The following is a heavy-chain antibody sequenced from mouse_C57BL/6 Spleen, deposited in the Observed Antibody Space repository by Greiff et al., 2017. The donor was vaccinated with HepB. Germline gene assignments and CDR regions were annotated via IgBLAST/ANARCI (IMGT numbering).Heavy chain of an antibody. CDR2: IDPSDSYT. J-gene: IGHJ3*01. Sequence: QVQLQQPGAELVMPGASVKLSCKASGYTFTSYWMHWVKQRPGQGLEWIGEIDPSDSYTNYNQKFKGKSTLTVDKSSSTAYMQLSSLTSEDSAVYYCAGGEAYWGQGTLVTVSA. CDR1: GYTFTSYW. V-gene: IGHV1-69*01. CDR3: AGGEAY.